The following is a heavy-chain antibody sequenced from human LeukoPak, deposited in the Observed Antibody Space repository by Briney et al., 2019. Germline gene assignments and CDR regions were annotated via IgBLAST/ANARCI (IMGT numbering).Heavy chain of an antibody. CDR1: GFTFSSYA. D-gene: IGHD2-21*01. CDR2: ISGSGGST. V-gene: IGHV3-23*01. Sequence: GASLRLSCAASGFTFSSYAMSWVRQAPGKGLEWVSAISGSGGSTYYADSVKGRFTISRDNSKNTLYLQMNSLRAEDTAVYYCARDHSVVSGYYYGMDVWGQGTTVTVSS. CDR3: ARDHSVVSGYYYGMDV. J-gene: IGHJ6*02.